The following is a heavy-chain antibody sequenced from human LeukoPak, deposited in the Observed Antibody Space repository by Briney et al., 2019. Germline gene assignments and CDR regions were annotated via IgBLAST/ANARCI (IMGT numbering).Heavy chain of an antibody. Sequence: SQTLSLTCTVSGGSISSGSYYWSWIRQPAGKGLEWIGRIYTSGSTNYNPSLKSRVTISVDTSKNQFSLKLSSVTAADTAVYYCARGNEQWLVRSHYFDYWGQGTLVTVSS. D-gene: IGHD6-19*01. CDR1: GGSISSGSYY. V-gene: IGHV4-61*02. CDR3: ARGNEQWLVRSHYFDY. J-gene: IGHJ4*02. CDR2: IYTSGST.